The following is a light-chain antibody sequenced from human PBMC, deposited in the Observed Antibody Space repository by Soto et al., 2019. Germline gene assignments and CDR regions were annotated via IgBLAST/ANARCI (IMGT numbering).Light chain of an antibody. CDR3: TSFSTHNSLV. V-gene: IGLV2-14*01. Sequence: QSALTQPASVSGSPGQSLTISCTGSSSDIGTYKYVSWYQQHPGKAPRVIIYVVNNRPSGVSHRFSGSKSDNTASLTVSGLQAEDEAIYYCTSFSTHNSLVFGGGTKVTVL. J-gene: IGLJ2*01. CDR1: SSDIGTYKY. CDR2: VVN.